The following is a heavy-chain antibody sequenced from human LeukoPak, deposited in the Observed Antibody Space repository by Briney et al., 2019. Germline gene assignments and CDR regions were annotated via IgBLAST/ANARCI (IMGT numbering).Heavy chain of an antibody. D-gene: IGHD6-13*01. CDR1: GGSFSGYY. Sequence: PSETLSLTCAVYGGSFSGYYWSWIRQPPGKGLEWIGYVYYSGSTNYNPSLKSRVTISVDTSKNQFSLKLSSVTAADTAVYYCAGGGLGIAAAGTGLANAFDIWGQGTMVTVSS. J-gene: IGHJ3*02. CDR3: AGGGLGIAAAGTGLANAFDI. V-gene: IGHV4-59*08. CDR2: VYYSGST.